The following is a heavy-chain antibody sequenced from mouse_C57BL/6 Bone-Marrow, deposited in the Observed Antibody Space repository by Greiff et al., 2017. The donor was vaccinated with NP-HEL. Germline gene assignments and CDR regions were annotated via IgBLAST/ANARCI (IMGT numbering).Heavy chain of an antibody. CDR1: GFTFSSYG. CDR3: ARPQLFAY. D-gene: IGHD3-1*01. J-gene: IGHJ3*01. CDR2: ISSGGSYT. Sequence: EVQLVESGGDLVKPGGSLKLSCAASGFTFSSYGMPWVRQTPDKRLEWVATISSGGSYTYYPDSVKGRFTISRDNAKNTLYLQMSSLKSEDTAMYYCARPQLFAYWGQGTLVTVSA. V-gene: IGHV5-6*01.